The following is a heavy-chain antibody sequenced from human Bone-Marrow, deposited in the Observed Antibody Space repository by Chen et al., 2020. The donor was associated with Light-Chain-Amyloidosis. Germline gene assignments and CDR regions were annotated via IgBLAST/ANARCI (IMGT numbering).Heavy chain of an antibody. V-gene: IGHV3-74*01. CDR3: VRGTSGGYGLFDQ. CDR1: EFTFSSYW. J-gene: IGHJ4*02. Sequence: EVRVVESGGGLVQPGGSLRLSCAASEFTFSSYWMHWVRQTPGKGLVWVSRISPDGKTTYYADSVKGRFTISRDNAKNTLFLQMNSQRVEDTAVYFCVRGTSGGYGLFDQWGQGPLVTVSS. D-gene: IGHD2-2*01. CDR2: ISPDGKTT.